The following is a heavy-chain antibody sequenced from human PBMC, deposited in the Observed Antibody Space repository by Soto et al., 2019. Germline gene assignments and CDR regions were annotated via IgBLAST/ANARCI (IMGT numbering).Heavy chain of an antibody. CDR2: INPNSGGT. V-gene: IGHV1-2*02. D-gene: IGHD3-22*01. CDR3: ARRSPGSGYYCISDY. J-gene: IGHJ4*02. CDR1: GYTFTGYY. Sequence: ASVKVSCKASGYTFTGYYMHWVRQAPGQGLEWMGWINPNSGGTNYAQKFQGRVTMTRDTSISTAYMELSRLRSDDTAVYYCARRSPGSGYYCISDYWGQGNLVTVS.